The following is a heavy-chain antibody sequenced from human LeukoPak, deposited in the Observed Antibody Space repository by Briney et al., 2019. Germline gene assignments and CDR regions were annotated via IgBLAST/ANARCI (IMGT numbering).Heavy chain of an antibody. V-gene: IGHV4-4*07. J-gene: IGHJ4*02. CDR2: IYTSGST. D-gene: IGHD3-3*01. CDR1: GGSFSSYY. CDR3: ARLPSDLGYFDY. Sequence: SETLSLTCTVSGGSFSSYYWSWIRQPAGKGLEWIGRIYTSGSTNYNSSLKSRVTMSVDTSKNQVSLKLSSVTAADTAVYYCARLPSDLGYFDYWGQGTLVTVSS.